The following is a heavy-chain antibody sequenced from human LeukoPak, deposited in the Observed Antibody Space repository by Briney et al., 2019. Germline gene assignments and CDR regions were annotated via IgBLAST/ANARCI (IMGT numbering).Heavy chain of an antibody. CDR2: INFNSGDT. D-gene: IGHD2-8*02. CDR1: GYTFSGYY. V-gene: IGHV1-2*02. CDR3: ARSEDFCTGGVCYFH. J-gene: IGHJ4*02. Sequence: GASVKVSCKASGYTFSGYYIHWVRQAPGQGLEWMGWINFNSGDTNYAQKFQGRVTMTRDTSISTAYMELSRLRSDDTAVYYCARSEDFCTGGVCYFHWGQGTLVTVSS.